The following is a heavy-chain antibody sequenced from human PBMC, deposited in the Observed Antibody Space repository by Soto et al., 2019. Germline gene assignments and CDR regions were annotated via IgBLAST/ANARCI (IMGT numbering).Heavy chain of an antibody. J-gene: IGHJ5*02. CDR3: ARGRRSNWFDP. Sequence: SETLSLTCTVSGGSISSYYWSWIRQPPGKGLEWIGYIYYSGSTNYNPSLKSRVTISVDTSKNQFSLKLSSVTAADTAVYYCARGRRSNWFDPWGQGTLVTVSS. CDR1: GGSISSYY. V-gene: IGHV4-59*01. CDR2: IYYSGST.